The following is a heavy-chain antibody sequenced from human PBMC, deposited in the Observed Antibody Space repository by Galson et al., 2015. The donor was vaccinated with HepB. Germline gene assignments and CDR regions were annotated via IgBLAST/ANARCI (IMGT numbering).Heavy chain of an antibody. CDR1: GYTFTSYY. J-gene: IGHJ4*02. CDR3: ARRRYSYGTSHFDY. Sequence: SVKVSCKASGYTFTSYYMHWVRQAPGQGLEWMGWINPNSGGTNYAQKFQGWVTMTRDTSISTAYMELSRLRSDDTAVYYCARRRYSYGTSHFDYWGQGTLVTVSS. CDR2: INPNSGGT. V-gene: IGHV1-2*04. D-gene: IGHD5-18*01.